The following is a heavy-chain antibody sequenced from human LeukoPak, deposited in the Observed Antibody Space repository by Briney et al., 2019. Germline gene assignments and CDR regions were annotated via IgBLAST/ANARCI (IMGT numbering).Heavy chain of an antibody. CDR3: ARRNTYYYGSGRKGGNWFDP. CDR2: INPDGSTT. D-gene: IGHD3-10*01. CDR1: GFTFSNYW. Sequence: GGSLRLSCAASGFTFSNYWMHWVRQDPGKGLVWVSFINPDGSTTNYADSVKGRFTISRDNAKNALYLQMNSLRAEDTAVYCCARRNTYYYGSGRKGGNWFDPWGQGTLVTVSS. V-gene: IGHV3-74*01. J-gene: IGHJ5*02.